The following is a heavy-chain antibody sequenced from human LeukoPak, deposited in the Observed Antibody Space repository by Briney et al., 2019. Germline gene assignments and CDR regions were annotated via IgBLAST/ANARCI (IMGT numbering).Heavy chain of an antibody. CDR3: ARERGVPGPGNALDI. Sequence: GAAVRVSCKASGYTFTGYYMHWVREAPGQGVERMGWINPNSGGTNYAQKFQGRVTTTRDTSISTAYMELSRQRCDDAAVYSCARERGVPGPGNALDIWGQGTMVTVSS. V-gene: IGHV1-2*02. CDR2: INPNSGGT. CDR1: GYTFTGYY. D-gene: IGHD2-8*01. J-gene: IGHJ3*02.